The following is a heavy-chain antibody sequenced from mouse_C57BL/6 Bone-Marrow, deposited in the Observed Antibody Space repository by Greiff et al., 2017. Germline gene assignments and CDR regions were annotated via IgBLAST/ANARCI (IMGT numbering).Heavy chain of an antibody. V-gene: IGHV1-82*01. D-gene: IGHD2-2*01. CDR2: IYPGDGDT. Sequence: QVQLKQSGPELVKPGASVKISCKASGYAFSSSWMNWVKQRPGKGLEWIGRIYPGDGDTNYNGKFKGKATLTADKSSSTAYMQLSSLTSEDSAVYYCARGLRRGNYFDYWGQGTTLTVSS. CDR1: GYAFSSSW. CDR3: ARGLRRGNYFDY. J-gene: IGHJ2*01.